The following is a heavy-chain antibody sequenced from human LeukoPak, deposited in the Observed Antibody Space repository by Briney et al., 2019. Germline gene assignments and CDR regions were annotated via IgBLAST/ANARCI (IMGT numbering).Heavy chain of an antibody. Sequence: PGGSLRLSCAASGFTFGRHWMSWARQAPGKGLEWVAHMNQGGSETTNVDSVKGRFTISRDDAKNLVFLQMNSLRVEDTAMYYCARDGVAGGFDYWGQGILVTVSS. J-gene: IGHJ4*02. V-gene: IGHV3-7*01. CDR2: MNQGGSET. D-gene: IGHD6-19*01. CDR1: GFTFGRHW. CDR3: ARDGVAGGFDY.